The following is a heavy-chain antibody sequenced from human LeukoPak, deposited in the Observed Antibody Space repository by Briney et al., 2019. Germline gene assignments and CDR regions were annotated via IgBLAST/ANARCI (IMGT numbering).Heavy chain of an antibody. CDR1: GFTFSSYT. CDR3: ARDRRFSSGWPSDAFDI. CDR2: IGTSSTTI. J-gene: IGHJ3*02. Sequence: PGGSLRLSCAASGFTFSSYTMNWVRQPPGKGLEWVSHIGTSSTTIYYADSVKGRFTISRDNAKNSLYLQMNSLRSEDTAVYYCARDRRFSSGWPSDAFDIWGQGTMVTVSS. D-gene: IGHD6-19*01. V-gene: IGHV3-48*01.